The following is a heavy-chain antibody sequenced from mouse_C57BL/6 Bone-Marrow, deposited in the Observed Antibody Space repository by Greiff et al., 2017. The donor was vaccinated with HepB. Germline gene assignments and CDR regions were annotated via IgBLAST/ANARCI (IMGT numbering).Heavy chain of an antibody. CDR3: AAYGNYSMDY. V-gene: IGHV5-17*01. CDR1: GFTFSDYG. CDR2: ISSGSSTI. Sequence: EVMLVESGGGLVKPGGSLKLSCAASGFTFSDYGMHWVRQAPEKGLEWVAYISSGSSTIYYADTVKGRFTISRDNAKNTLFLQRTSLRSEDTAMYYCAAYGNYSMDYWGQGTSVTVAS. D-gene: IGHD2-1*01. J-gene: IGHJ4*01.